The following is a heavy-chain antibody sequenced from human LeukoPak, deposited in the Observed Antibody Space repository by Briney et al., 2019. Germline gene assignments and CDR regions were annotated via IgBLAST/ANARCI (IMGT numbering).Heavy chain of an antibody. CDR3: ARNYLGLSY. CDR2: MNRNSGYT. D-gene: IGHD7-27*01. J-gene: IGHJ4*02. V-gene: IGHV1-8*01. Sequence: ASVKVSCKASGYTFTSYDIIWVRQATGQGLEWMGWMNRNSGYTGSAQKFQGRVTMNSDTSISTAYMELSSLRSEDTAVYYCARNYLGLSYWGQGTLVTVSS. CDR1: GYTFTSYD.